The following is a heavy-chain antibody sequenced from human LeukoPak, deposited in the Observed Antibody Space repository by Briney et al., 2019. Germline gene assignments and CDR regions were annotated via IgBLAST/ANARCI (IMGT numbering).Heavy chain of an antibody. CDR2: ISSSSSYI. CDR3: AKGQGWLVLSCADY. J-gene: IGHJ4*02. CDR1: GFTFSSYS. V-gene: IGHV3-21*04. D-gene: IGHD6-19*01. Sequence: GGSLRLSCAASGFTFSSYSMNWVRQAPGKGLEWVSSISSSSSYIYYADSVKGRFTISRDNSKNTLYLQMNSLRAEDTAVYYCAKGQGWLVLSCADYWGQGTLVTVSS.